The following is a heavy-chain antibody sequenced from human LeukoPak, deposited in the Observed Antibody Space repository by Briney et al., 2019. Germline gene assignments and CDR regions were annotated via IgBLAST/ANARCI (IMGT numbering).Heavy chain of an antibody. J-gene: IGHJ4*02. V-gene: IGHV3-23*01. Sequence: GGSLRLSCAASGFTFSSYAMSWVRQAPGKGLEWVSGISGSGGSTNYADSVKGRFTISRDNSKNTLFLQMNSLRAEDTAVYYCAKTRNYYDGSGYFYCFDYWGQRTLVTVSS. D-gene: IGHD3-22*01. CDR2: ISGSGGST. CDR1: GFTFSSYA. CDR3: AKTRNYYDGSGYFYCFDY.